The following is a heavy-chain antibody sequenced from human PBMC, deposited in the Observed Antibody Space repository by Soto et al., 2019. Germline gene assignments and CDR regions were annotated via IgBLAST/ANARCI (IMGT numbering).Heavy chain of an antibody. D-gene: IGHD2-2*01. J-gene: IGHJ6*03. Sequence: SETLSLTCTVSGGSISSSSYYWGWIRQPPGKGLEWIGSIYYSGSTYYNPSLKSRVTISVDTSKNQFSLKLSSVTAAGTAVYYCARLRTDRIVVVPAYYYYYYMDVWGKGTTVTVSS. CDR1: GGSISSSSYY. CDR2: IYYSGST. V-gene: IGHV4-39*01. CDR3: ARLRTDRIVVVPAYYYYYYMDV.